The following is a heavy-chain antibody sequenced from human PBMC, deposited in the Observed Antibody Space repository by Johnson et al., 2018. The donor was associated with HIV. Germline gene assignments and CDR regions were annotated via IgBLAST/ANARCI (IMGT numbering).Heavy chain of an antibody. D-gene: IGHD6-13*01. CDR1: GFTFSSYG. CDR2: IWYDGSNK. CDR3: ARDGGYSSSWYKYAFDI. V-gene: IGHV3-30*19. Sequence: VQLVESGGGVVQPGRSLRLSCAASGFTFSSYGMHWVRQAPGKGLEWVAVIWYDGSNKYYADSVKGRFTISRDNSKNTLYLQMNSLRAEDTAVYYCARDGGYSSSWYKYAFDIWGQGTMVTVSS. J-gene: IGHJ3*02.